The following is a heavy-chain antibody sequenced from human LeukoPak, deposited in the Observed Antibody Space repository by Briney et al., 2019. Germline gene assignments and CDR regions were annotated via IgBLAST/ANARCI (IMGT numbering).Heavy chain of an antibody. Sequence: SETLSVTCTVSGGSMNSHYWSWIRQPPGKGLEWLGYISYIGSTNYSPSLKSRVTISVDTSKNQFSLRLSSVTAADTAVYFWAGDQLALNALNIWGQGTMVSVSS. D-gene: IGHD1-1*01. CDR2: ISYIGST. J-gene: IGHJ3*02. CDR3: AGDQLALNALNI. CDR1: GGSMNSHY. V-gene: IGHV4-59*11.